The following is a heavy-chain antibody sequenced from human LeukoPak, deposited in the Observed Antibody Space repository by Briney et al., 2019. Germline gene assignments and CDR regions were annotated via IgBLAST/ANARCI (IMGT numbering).Heavy chain of an antibody. V-gene: IGHV4-59*12. D-gene: IGHD3-10*01. Sequence: SETLSLTCSVSGDSIGSYYWSWIRQPPGKGLEWIGYIVYSGSTNYNPSLKSRVTISIDTSKNQFSLNLRSVTAADTAVYYCARVYFGSGTYYGFDYWGQGTLVTVSS. CDR3: ARVYFGSGTYYGFDY. CDR1: GDSIGSYY. CDR2: IVYSGST. J-gene: IGHJ4*02.